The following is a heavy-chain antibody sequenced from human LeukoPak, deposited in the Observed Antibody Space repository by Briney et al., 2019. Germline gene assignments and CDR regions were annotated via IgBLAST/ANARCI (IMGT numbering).Heavy chain of an antibody. CDR2: IYYSGST. Sequence: SETLSLTCTVSGDSMSRYYWSWIRQPPGKGLEWIGYIYYSGSTNYNPSLKSRVTISVDMSKNQFSLKLRSVTAADTAVYYCARVPRIEAGATGDWFDPWGQGTVVTVSS. CDR1: GDSMSRYY. J-gene: IGHJ5*02. V-gene: IGHV4-59*01. D-gene: IGHD6-13*01. CDR3: ARVPRIEAGATGDWFDP.